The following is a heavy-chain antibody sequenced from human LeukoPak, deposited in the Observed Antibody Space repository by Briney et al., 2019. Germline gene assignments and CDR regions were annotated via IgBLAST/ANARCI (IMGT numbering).Heavy chain of an antibody. V-gene: IGHV4-59*12. CDR3: ARGYYYDSSGYPFDY. D-gene: IGHD3-22*01. CDR1: GGSISSYY. J-gene: IGHJ4*02. Sequence: SETLSLTCTVSGGSISSYYWSWIRQPPGKGLEWIGYIYYSGSTYYNPSLKSRVTISVDTSKNQFSLKLSSVTAADTAVYYCARGYYYDSSGYPFDYWGQGTLVTVSS. CDR2: IYYSGST.